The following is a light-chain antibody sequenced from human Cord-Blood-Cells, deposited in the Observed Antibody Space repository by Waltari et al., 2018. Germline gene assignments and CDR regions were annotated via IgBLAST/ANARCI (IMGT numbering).Light chain of an antibody. V-gene: IGLV2-14*01. CDR2: DFS. Sequence: QSALNTPASVSGPPRRSITISCPGTSSDVAGSHYFSRYHQHPGKAPKLIIYDFSNRPSGFSNRFSGSKSVNTASLTISGLQAEDEADYYCSSYTSSSTVFGGGTKLTVL. CDR1: SSDVAGSHY. CDR3: SSYTSSSTV. J-gene: IGLJ2*01.